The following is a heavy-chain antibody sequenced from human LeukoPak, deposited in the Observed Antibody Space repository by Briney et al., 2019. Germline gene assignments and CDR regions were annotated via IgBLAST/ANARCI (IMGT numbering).Heavy chain of an antibody. D-gene: IGHD2-2*01. CDR2: MCYSVPT. CDR3: ARRVGYCTTSSCQPYYYALDV. V-gene: IGHV4-39*01. Sequence: SHTLSLTCTVSGGSVSSSTYFWDWIRQPPGKGLEWIVTMCYSVPTYYSPSLKSRATISVDSSRNQFSLELSSVTAADTAVYYCARRVGYCTTSSCQPYYYALDVWGQGTTVTVS. CDR1: GGSVSSSTYF. J-gene: IGHJ6*02.